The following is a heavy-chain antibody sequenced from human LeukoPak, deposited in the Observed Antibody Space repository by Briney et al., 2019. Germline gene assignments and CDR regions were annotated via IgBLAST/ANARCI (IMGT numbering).Heavy chain of an antibody. J-gene: IGHJ4*02. CDR2: IKQDGSEK. CDR1: GFTFSSYW. Sequence: GGSLRLSCAASGFTFSSYWMSWVRQAPGKGLEWVANIKQDGSEKYYVDSVKGRFTISRDNAKNSLYLQMNSLRAEDTAVYYCAKDIYGGNWPNDYWGQGTLVTVSS. V-gene: IGHV3-7*01. D-gene: IGHD4-23*01. CDR3: AKDIYGGNWPNDY.